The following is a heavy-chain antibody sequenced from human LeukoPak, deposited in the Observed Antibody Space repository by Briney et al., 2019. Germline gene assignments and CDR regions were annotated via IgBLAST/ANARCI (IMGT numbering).Heavy chain of an antibody. CDR1: GFTFSSYG. D-gene: IGHD3-16*02. CDR3: AVLSVSVVSY. V-gene: IGHV3-30*03. CDR2: ISYDGSNK. Sequence: GGSLRLSCAASGFTFSSYGMHWVRQAPGKGLEWVAVISYDGSNKYYADSVKGRFTISRDNSKNTLYLRMNSLRAEDTAVYYCAVLSVSVVSYWGQGTLVTVSS. J-gene: IGHJ4*02.